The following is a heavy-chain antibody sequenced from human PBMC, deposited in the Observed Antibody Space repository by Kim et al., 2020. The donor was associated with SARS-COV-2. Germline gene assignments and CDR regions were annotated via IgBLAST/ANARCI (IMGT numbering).Heavy chain of an antibody. J-gene: IGHJ4*02. D-gene: IGHD2-21*02. CDR2: ISGSGGST. V-gene: IGHV3-23*01. Sequence: GGSLRLSCAASGFTFSSYAMSWVRQAPGKGLEWVSAISGSGGSTYYADSVKGRFTISRDNSKNTLYLQMNSLRAEDTAVYYCAKKGVVTLRTFPDYWGQGTLVTVSS. CDR3: AKKGVVTLRTFPDY. CDR1: GFTFSSYA.